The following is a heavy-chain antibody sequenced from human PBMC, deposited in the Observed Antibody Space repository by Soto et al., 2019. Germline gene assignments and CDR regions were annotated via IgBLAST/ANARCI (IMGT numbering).Heavy chain of an antibody. V-gene: IGHV4-39*01. CDR3: ARHGYYYNSTGYYYFV. Sequence: SETLSLTCTVSGGSISSTNHYWGWIRQPPGKGLEWIGDIYYSGMTRYNPSLKSRVTISVDTSMNQFSLKMSSVTAADTAVYYCARHGYYYNSTGYYYFVWGQGTVVTVSS. D-gene: IGHD3-22*01. J-gene: IGHJ4*02. CDR2: IYYSGMT. CDR1: GGSISSTNHY.